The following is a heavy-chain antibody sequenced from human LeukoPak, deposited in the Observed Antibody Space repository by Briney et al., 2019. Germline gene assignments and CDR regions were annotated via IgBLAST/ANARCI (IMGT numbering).Heavy chain of an antibody. CDR1: GGSISSYY. V-gene: IGHV4-4*07. Sequence: SETLSPTCTVSGGSISSYYWSWIRQPAGKGLEWIGRIYTSGSTNYNPSLKSRVTMSVDTSKNQFSLKLSSVTAADTAVYYCARDGPDWGYFDYWGQGTLVTVSS. CDR3: ARDGPDWGYFDY. J-gene: IGHJ4*02. CDR2: IYTSGST. D-gene: IGHD3-16*01.